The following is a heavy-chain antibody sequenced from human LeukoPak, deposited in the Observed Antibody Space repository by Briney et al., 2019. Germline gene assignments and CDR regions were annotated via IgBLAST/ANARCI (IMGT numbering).Heavy chain of an antibody. Sequence: ASVKVSCKASGYTFASYYMHWVRQAPGQGLEWMGTINPSGGSTSYAQKLQGRVTLTTDTSTSTAYLELRSLRSDDTAVYYCARGLQLVGVDYWGQGTLVTVSS. CDR3: ARGLQLVGVDY. CDR2: INPSGGST. CDR1: GYTFASYY. J-gene: IGHJ4*02. D-gene: IGHD1-7*01. V-gene: IGHV1-46*01.